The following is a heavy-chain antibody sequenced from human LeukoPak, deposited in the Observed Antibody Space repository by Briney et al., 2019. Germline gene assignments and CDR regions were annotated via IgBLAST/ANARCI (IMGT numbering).Heavy chain of an antibody. CDR3: ARYPMTYCSSSSCTDY. CDR2: IYYSGST. Sequence: SETLSLTCTVSGGSISGDYWSWIRQSLQGLEWIGYIYYSGSTNYNPSLKSRVTISVDTSENQFSLKLSSVTAADTAVYYCARYPMTYCSSSSCTDYWGQGTLVTVSS. J-gene: IGHJ4*02. D-gene: IGHD2-2*01. CDR1: GGSISGDY. V-gene: IGHV4-59*08.